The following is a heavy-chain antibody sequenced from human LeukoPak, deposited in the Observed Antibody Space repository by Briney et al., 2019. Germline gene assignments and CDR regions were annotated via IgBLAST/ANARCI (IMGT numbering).Heavy chain of an antibody. Sequence: ASLKVSCKTSGYTFTSYDINWVRQATGQGLEWMGWMNPNSGNTGYAQKFQGRVTMTRNTSIDTAYMELSSLRSEDTAMYYCARGERTTNWLGPWGQGTPVTVSS. CDR3: ARGERTTNWLGP. V-gene: IGHV1-8*01. D-gene: IGHD1/OR15-1a*01. CDR2: MNPNSGNT. CDR1: GYTFTSYD. J-gene: IGHJ5*02.